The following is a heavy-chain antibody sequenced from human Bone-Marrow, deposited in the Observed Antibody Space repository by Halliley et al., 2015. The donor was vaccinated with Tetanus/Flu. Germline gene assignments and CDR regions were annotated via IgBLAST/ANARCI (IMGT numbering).Heavy chain of an antibody. CDR3: ARQGTGMSTWDY. J-gene: IGHJ4*02. CDR2: MSGTGTDI. D-gene: IGHD1-20*01. Sequence: WVAAMSGTGTDIYYGVPVTGRFTFSRDNFKSTLFLQMDNLRVEDTAVYYCARQGTGMSTWDYWGQGTLVTVSS. V-gene: IGHV3-23*01.